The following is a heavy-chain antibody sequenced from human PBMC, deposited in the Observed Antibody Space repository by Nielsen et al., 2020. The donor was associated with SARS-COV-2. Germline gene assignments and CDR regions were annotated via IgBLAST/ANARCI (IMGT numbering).Heavy chain of an antibody. V-gene: IGHV3-9*01. Sequence: GGSLRLSCAASGFTFDDYAMHWVRQAPGKGLEWVSGISWNSGSIGYADSVKGRFTISRDNAKNSLYLQMNSLRAEDTALYYCAKDNVEMATITPFGAFDIWGQGTMVTVSS. CDR2: ISWNSGSI. CDR3: AKDNVEMATITPFGAFDI. CDR1: GFTFDDYA. D-gene: IGHD5-24*01. J-gene: IGHJ3*02.